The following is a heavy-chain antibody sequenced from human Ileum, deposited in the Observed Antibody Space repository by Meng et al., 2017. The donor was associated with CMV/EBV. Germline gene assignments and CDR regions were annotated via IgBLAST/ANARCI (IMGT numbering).Heavy chain of an antibody. V-gene: IGHV3-7*04. CDR2: INWDGSEI. J-gene: IGHJ2*01. CDR3: ARDVGQGYFDV. D-gene: IGHD2-15*01. Sequence: EVWLGACGGGLVHPGGSRRISGGTFGFSFFHFWITWARQAPGKGLEWLDNINWDGSEIYYVDSVKGRFSISRDNVKNSAYLQMNSLRVEDTAMYFCARDVGQGYFDVWGRGTLVTVSS. CDR1: GFSFFHFW.